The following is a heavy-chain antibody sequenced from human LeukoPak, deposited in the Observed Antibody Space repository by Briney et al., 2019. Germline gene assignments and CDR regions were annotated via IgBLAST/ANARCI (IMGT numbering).Heavy chain of an antibody. Sequence: GGSLRLSCAASGFTFSNFWMSWVRQAPGKGLEWVANIRQGGNEKYYVDSVKGRLTISRDNAKNSLYLQMSNLRAEDTAVYFCARGGGLDVWGQGATVTVSS. CDR3: ARGGGLDV. J-gene: IGHJ6*02. D-gene: IGHD3-16*01. CDR2: IRQGGNEK. CDR1: GFTFSNFW. V-gene: IGHV3-7*03.